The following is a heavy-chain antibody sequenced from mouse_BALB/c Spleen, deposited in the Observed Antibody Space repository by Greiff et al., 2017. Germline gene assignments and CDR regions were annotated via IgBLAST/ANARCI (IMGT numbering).Heavy chain of an antibody. CDR3: TRHGNYYYYAMDY. Sequence: QVHVKQSGAELVRPGASVTLSCKASGYTFTDYEMHWVKQTPVHGLEWIGAIDPETGGTAYNQKFKGKATLTADKSSSTAYMELRSLTSEDSAVYYCTRHGNYYYYAMDYWGQGTSVTVSS. J-gene: IGHJ4*01. V-gene: IGHV1-15*01. D-gene: IGHD2-1*01. CDR2: IDPETGGT. CDR1: GYTFTDYE.